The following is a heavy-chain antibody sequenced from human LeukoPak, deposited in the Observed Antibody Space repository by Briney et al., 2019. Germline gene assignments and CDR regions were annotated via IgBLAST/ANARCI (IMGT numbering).Heavy chain of an antibody. Sequence: ASVKVSCTASGYTFSTYGISWVRQAPGQGLEWMGWISAYNGNTLYAQKFQDRVTMTTDTFTSTAYMELRSLRFDDTAMYYCARGLAVAGPSSIWGQGTMVTVSS. CDR3: ARGLAVAGPSSI. V-gene: IGHV1-18*01. CDR2: ISAYNGNT. J-gene: IGHJ3*02. D-gene: IGHD6-19*01. CDR1: GYTFSTYG.